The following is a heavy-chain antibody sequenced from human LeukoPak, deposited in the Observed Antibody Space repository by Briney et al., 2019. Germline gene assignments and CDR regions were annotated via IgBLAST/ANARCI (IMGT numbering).Heavy chain of an antibody. CDR3: TRPTIAAAGTVRY. D-gene: IGHD6-13*01. V-gene: IGHV3-49*04. CDR2: IRSKDYGGTT. Sequence: GGSLRLSCTASGFTFGDYAMSWVRQAPGKGLEWVGFIRSKDYGGTTEYAASVKGRFTISRDDSKSIAYLQMNSLKTEDTAVYYCTRPTIAAAGTVRYWGQGTLVSVSS. J-gene: IGHJ4*02. CDR1: GFTFGDYA.